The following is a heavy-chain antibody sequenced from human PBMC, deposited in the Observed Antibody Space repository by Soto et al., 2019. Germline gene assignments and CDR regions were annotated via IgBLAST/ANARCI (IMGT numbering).Heavy chain of an antibody. J-gene: IGHJ3*02. D-gene: IGHD4-17*01. CDR3: ARGQSYYGGKEGNAFDI. CDR1: GGSISNVDYY. CDR2: IYYSGTT. Sequence: SETLSLTCTVSGGSISNVDYYWSWIRQPPGKGLEWIGYIYYSGTTYYNPSLKSRLTMSVEASKNQFSLKLGSVTAADTAVYYCARGQSYYGGKEGNAFDIWGQGTMVTVSS. V-gene: IGHV4-30-4*01.